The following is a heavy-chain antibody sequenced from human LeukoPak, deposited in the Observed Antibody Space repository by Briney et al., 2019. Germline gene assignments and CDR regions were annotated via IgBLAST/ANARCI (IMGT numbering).Heavy chain of an antibody. J-gene: IGHJ6*02. CDR3: ARSLGGGYCSSTSCYRYYYGMDV. Sequence: SETLSLTCAVYGGSFCGYYWSWIRQPPGKGLEWIGEINHSGSTNYNPSLKSRVTISVDTSKNQFSLKLSSVTAADTAVYYCARSLGGGYCSSTSCYRYYYGMDVWGQGTTVTVSS. CDR2: INHSGST. D-gene: IGHD2-2*01. CDR1: GGSFCGYY. V-gene: IGHV4-34*01.